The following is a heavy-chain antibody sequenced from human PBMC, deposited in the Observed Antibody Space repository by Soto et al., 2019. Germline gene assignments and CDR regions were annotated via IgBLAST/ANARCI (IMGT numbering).Heavy chain of an antibody. CDR2: ISYDGSSN. V-gene: IGHV3-30-3*01. CDR3: ARGRSTYCGGDCYPHDY. J-gene: IGHJ4*02. CDR1: GFTFSSYA. Sequence: QVQLVESGGDVVQPGRSLRLSCAASGFTFSSYAMHWVRQAPGKGLEWVAVISYDGSSNVYADSVKGRLTVSRDNSKNXXYLQMNSLRPEDTAVYHCARGRSTYCGGDCYPHDYWGQGTLVTVSS. D-gene: IGHD2-21*02.